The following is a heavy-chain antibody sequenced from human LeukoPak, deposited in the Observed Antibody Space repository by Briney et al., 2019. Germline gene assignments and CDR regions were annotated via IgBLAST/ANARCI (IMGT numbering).Heavy chain of an antibody. CDR3: ARDQGYSYGYLY. V-gene: IGHV4-34*01. CDR1: GGSFSGYY. Sequence: SETLSLTCAVYGGSFSGYYWSWIRQPPGKGLEWIGEINHSGSTNYNPSLKSRVTISVDTSKNQFSLKLSSVTAADTAVYYCARDQGYSYGYLYWGQGTLVTVSS. J-gene: IGHJ4*02. CDR2: INHSGST. D-gene: IGHD5-18*01.